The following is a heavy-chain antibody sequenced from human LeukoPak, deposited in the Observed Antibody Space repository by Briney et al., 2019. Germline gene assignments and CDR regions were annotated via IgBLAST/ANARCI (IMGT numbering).Heavy chain of an antibody. V-gene: IGHV4-30-4*01. CDR3: ARPYYYDSRIDP. Sequence: SQTLSLTCTVSGGSISSGDYYWSWIRQPPAKGLEWIGYTYYSGSTYYNPSLKNRVSISVDTSKNQFSLNLSSLTAADTAVYYCARPYYYDSRIDPWGQGTLVTVSS. D-gene: IGHD3-22*01. CDR1: GGSISSGDYY. CDR2: TYYSGST. J-gene: IGHJ5*02.